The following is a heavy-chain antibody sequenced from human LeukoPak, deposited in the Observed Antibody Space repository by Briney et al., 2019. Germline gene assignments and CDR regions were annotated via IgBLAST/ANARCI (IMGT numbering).Heavy chain of an antibody. J-gene: IGHJ4*02. CDR1: GFTFSSYG. Sequence: GGSLRLSCAASGFTFSSYGMHWVRQAPGKGLEWVAVIWYDGSNKYYADSVKGRFTISRDNSKDTLYLQMNSLRAEDTAVYYCAKDRAPGYVWASYRSPLDYWGQGTLVTVSS. CDR2: IWYDGSNK. V-gene: IGHV3-33*06. CDR3: AKDRAPGYVWASYRSPLDY. D-gene: IGHD3-16*02.